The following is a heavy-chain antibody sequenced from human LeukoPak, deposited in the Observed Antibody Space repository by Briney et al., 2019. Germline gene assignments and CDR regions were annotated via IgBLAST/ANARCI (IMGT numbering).Heavy chain of an antibody. Sequence: GGSLRLSCAACGFTFDDYAMHWVRQTPEKGLEWVSGISWNSGNIGYADSVKGRFTISRDSAKNSLYLQMNSLRAEDTALYYCAKDSWVVDGSLDYWGQGTLVTVSS. D-gene: IGHD2-15*01. CDR2: ISWNSGNI. CDR1: GFTFDDYA. CDR3: AKDSWVVDGSLDY. J-gene: IGHJ4*02. V-gene: IGHV3-9*01.